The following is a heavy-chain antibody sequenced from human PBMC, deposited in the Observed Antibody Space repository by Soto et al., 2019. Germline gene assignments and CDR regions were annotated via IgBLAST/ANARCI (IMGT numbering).Heavy chain of an antibody. CDR3: ARESGYCTNGVCYSDY. D-gene: IGHD2-8*01. CDR2: IIPIFGTA. CDR1: GGTFSSYA. V-gene: IGHV1-69*13. Sequence: ASVKVSCKASGGTFSSYAISWVRQAPGQGLEWMGGIIPIFGTANYAQRFQGRVTITADESTSTAYMELSSLRSEDTAVYYCARESGYCTNGVCYSDYWGQGTLVTVSS. J-gene: IGHJ4*02.